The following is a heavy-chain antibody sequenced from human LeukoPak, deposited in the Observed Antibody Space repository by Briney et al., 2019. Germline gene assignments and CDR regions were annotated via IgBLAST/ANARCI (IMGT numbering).Heavy chain of an antibody. J-gene: IGHJ4*02. CDR2: IKQDGSEK. V-gene: IGHV3-7*01. CDR1: GFTFSSYW. D-gene: IGHD6-13*01. CDR3: ARGTYSSSWGGFFDY. Sequence: GGSLRLSCAASGFTFSSYWMSWVRQAPGKGLEWVANIKQDGSEKYYVDSVKGRFTISRDNAKNSLYLQINSLRAEDTAVYYCARGTYSSSWGGFFDYWGQGTLVTVSS.